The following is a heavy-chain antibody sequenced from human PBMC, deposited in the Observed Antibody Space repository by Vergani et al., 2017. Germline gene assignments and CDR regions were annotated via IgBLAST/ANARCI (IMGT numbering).Heavy chain of an antibody. CDR3: AREYRAKVYSNDYYYGMDV. Sequence: QVQLQESGPGLVKPSETLSLICDVFDFISNGHYWGWIRQSPEKGLEWIGSLYASGSTYYSPSLKSRVAISIDTSKNHFSLRLSSVTAADTAVYYCAREYRAKVYSNDYYYGMDVWGQGTTVTVSS. CDR1: DFISNGHY. J-gene: IGHJ6*02. V-gene: IGHV4-38-2*02. D-gene: IGHD5-18*01. CDR2: LYASGST.